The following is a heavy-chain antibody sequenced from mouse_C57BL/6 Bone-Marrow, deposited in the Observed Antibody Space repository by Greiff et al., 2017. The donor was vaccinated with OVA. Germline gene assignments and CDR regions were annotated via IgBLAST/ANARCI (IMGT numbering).Heavy chain of an antibody. J-gene: IGHJ4*01. Sequence: QVQLQQSGAELMKPGASVKLSCKATGSHYPVYSLEWVKQRPGHGLEWIGELLPGSGSTNYTEKFKGKATFTADTSSNTAYMQLSSLTTEDSAIYYGALYYGYDDELRDYWGQGTSVTVSS. V-gene: IGHV1-9*01. D-gene: IGHD2-2*01. CDR3: ALYYGYDDELRDY. CDR1: GSHYPVYS. CDR2: LLPGSGST.